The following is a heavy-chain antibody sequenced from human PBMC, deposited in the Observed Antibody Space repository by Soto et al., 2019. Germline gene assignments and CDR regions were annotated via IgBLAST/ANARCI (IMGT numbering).Heavy chain of an antibody. V-gene: IGHV1-18*01. D-gene: IGHD4-17*01. CDR2: ISAYNGNT. J-gene: IGHJ3*02. CDR1: GYTFTSYG. CDR3: ARDSPYGDYVLDAFDI. Sequence: GASVKVSCKASGYTFTSYGISWVRQAPGQGLERMGWISAYNGNTNYAQKLQGRVTMTTDTSTSTAYMELRSLRSDDTAVYYFARDSPYGDYVLDAFDIWGQGPMVTVSS.